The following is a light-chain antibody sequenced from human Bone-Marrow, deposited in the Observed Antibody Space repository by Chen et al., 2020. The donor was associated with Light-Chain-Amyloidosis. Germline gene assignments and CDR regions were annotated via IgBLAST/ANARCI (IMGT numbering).Light chain of an antibody. J-gene: IGLJ1*01. Sequence: QSALTQPASVSGSPGQSITISCTGTSSVVGGDNHVSWYQQHPDKAPKLMIYEVTNRPSWFPDRFSGSTSDNSASLTISGLQTEDEADYFCSAYTVTNTLVFGSGTRVTVL. V-gene: IGLV2-14*01. CDR3: SAYTVTNTLV. CDR2: EVT. CDR1: SSVVGGDNH.